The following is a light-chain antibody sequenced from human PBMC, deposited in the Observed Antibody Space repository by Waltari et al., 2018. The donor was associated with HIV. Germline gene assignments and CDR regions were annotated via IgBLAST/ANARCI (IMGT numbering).Light chain of an antibody. CDR1: RSNIGRNY. CDR2: RNQ. J-gene: IGLJ3*02. V-gene: IGLV1-47*01. CDR3: TTWGGSLSGPV. Sequence: QSVLTQPPSVSGTPGQRVTLPCSGSRSNIGRNYVYWYQQLTGTAPKLLIYRNQQRPSGVPDRFSGSKSGTSASLAISGLRAEDEGDYHCTTWGGSLSGPVFGGGTKVTVL.